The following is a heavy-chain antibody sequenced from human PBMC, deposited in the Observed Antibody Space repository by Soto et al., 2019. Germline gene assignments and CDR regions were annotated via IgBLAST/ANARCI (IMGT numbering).Heavy chain of an antibody. V-gene: IGHV1-69*06. CDR3: ARVGPHVLRYFDWLLYLDY. J-gene: IGHJ4*02. CDR2: IIPIFGTA. D-gene: IGHD3-9*01. CDR1: GGTFSSYA. Sequence: SVKVSCKASGGTFSSYAISWVRQAPGQGLEWMGGIIPIFGTANYAQKFQGRVTITADKSTSTAYMELSSLRSEDTAVYYCARVGPHVLRYFDWLLYLDYWGQGTLVTVS.